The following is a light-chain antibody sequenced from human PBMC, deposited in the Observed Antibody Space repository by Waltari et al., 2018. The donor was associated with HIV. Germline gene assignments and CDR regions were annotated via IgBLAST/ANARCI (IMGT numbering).Light chain of an antibody. CDR1: QSVSDTTYSKNY. V-gene: IGKV4-1*01. Sequence: IVMTQSPDSLTGSLGERDTICCKYSQSVSDTTYSKNYVAWYHQKPGQPPEFVFYCASTRHSGVPHRSMSSETGTDFPLTFSILQAEDVAIDSCQEYVYTPWTCGHVAKVEI. CDR3: QEYVYTPWT. J-gene: IGKJ1*01. CDR2: CAS.